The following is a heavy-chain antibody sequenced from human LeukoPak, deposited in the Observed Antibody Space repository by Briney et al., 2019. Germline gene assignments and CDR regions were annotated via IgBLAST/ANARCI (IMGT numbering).Heavy chain of an antibody. Sequence: SETLSLTCAVYGGSFSGYYWSWIRQPPGKGLEWIGEINHSGSTNYNPSLKSRVTISVDTSKNQFSLKLSSVTAADTAVYYCARRDYGIPLDYWGQGTLVTVS. J-gene: IGHJ4*02. V-gene: IGHV4-34*01. CDR3: ARRDYGIPLDY. D-gene: IGHD4-17*01. CDR2: INHSGST. CDR1: GGSFSGYY.